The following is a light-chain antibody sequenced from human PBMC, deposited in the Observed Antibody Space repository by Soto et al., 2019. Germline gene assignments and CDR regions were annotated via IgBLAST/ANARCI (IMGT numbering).Light chain of an antibody. CDR2: DVS. V-gene: IGLV2-14*01. CDR3: SSYTISSTVV. Sequence: QSALTQPASVSGSPGQSITISCTGASNDVGGYNYVSWYQQHPGKAPKLMICDVSNRPSGVSNRFSGSKSGNTASLTISGLQAEDEADYYCSSYTISSTVVFGGGTKLTVL. J-gene: IGLJ2*01. CDR1: SNDVGGYNY.